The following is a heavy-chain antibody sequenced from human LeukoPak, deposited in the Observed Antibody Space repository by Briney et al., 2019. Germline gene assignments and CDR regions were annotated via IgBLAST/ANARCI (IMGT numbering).Heavy chain of an antibody. CDR3: ARVKQGPYDSSGYYPDY. V-gene: IGHV4-59*01. Sequence: SETRSLTCTVSGGSISSDYWSWTRQPPGKGLEWIGYIYYSGSTNYNPPLKSRVTISADTSKNQFSLKLSSVTAADTAVYYCARVKQGPYDSSGYYPDYWGQGTLVTVSS. J-gene: IGHJ4*02. D-gene: IGHD3-22*01. CDR2: IYYSGST. CDR1: GGSISSDY.